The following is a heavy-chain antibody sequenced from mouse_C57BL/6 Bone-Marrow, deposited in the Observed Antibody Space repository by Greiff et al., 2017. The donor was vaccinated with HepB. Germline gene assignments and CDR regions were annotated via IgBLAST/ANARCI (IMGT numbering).Heavy chain of an antibody. V-gene: IGHV1-26*01. Sequence: EVQLQQSGPELVKPGASVKISCKASGYTFTDYYMNWVKQSHGKSLEWIGDINPNNGGTSYNQKFKGKATLTVDKSSSTAYMELRSLTSEDSAVYYCARGDSITTAVADFDYWGQGTTLTVSS. CDR3: ARGDSITTAVADFDY. CDR1: GYTFTDYY. J-gene: IGHJ2*01. D-gene: IGHD1-1*01. CDR2: INPNNGGT.